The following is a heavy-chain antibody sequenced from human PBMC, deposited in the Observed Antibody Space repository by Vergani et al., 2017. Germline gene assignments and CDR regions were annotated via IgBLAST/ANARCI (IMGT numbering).Heavy chain of an antibody. V-gene: IGHV1-69*02. D-gene: IGHD2-2*01. CDR1: GGTFSSYT. Sequence: QVLLVQSGAEVKKPGSSVKVSCKASGGTFSSYTISWVRQAPGQGLEWMGRIIPILGIANYAQKFQGRVTMTTDTSTSTAYMELRSLTSDDTAVYYCATTSRRHGMDVWGQGTTVTVSS. CDR2: IIPILGIA. CDR3: ATTSRRHGMDV. J-gene: IGHJ6*02.